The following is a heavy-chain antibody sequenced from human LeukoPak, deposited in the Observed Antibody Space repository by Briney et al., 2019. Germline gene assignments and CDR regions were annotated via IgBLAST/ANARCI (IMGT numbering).Heavy chain of an antibody. V-gene: IGHV4-34*01. J-gene: IGHJ4*02. D-gene: IGHD3-16*01. CDR1: GGSFSGYY. CDR2: INHSGST. CDR3: ARREKYYDYVWGSYRPVAGDY. Sequence: SETLSLTCAVYGGSFSGYYWSWIRQPPGKGLEWIGEINHSGSTNYNPSLKSRVTISVDTSKNQFSLKLSSVTAADTAVYYCARREKYYDYVWGSYRPVAGDYWGQGTLVTVSS.